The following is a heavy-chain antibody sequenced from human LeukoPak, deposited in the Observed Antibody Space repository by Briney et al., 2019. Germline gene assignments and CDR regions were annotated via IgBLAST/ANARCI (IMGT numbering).Heavy chain of an antibody. CDR1: GGTFNNSA. D-gene: IGHD4-17*01. CDR2: IMPLFGTA. Sequence: SVKVSCKTSGGTFNNSAISWVRQAPGQGPEWLGGIMPLFGTAGYAQKFQGRVTITKDESTRTVYLELTSLTSDDTAVYYCARDVHGDYGSGWFDPWGQGTLVSVSS. J-gene: IGHJ5*02. CDR3: ARDVHGDYGSGWFDP. V-gene: IGHV1-69*05.